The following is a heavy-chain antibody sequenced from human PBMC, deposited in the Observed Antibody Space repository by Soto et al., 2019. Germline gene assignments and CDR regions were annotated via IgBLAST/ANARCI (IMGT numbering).Heavy chain of an antibody. CDR1: GGSISSYY. J-gene: IGHJ3*02. Sequence: QVQLQESGPGLVKPSETLSLTCTVSGGSISSYYWSWIRQPPGKGLEWIGYIYYSGSTNYNPSLKSRVTISVDTSKNQFSLKLTSVTAADTGVYYCARHTRYCSGGSCYSFAFDIWGQGTMVTVSS. CDR3: ARHTRYCSGGSCYSFAFDI. CDR2: IYYSGST. D-gene: IGHD2-15*01. V-gene: IGHV4-59*08.